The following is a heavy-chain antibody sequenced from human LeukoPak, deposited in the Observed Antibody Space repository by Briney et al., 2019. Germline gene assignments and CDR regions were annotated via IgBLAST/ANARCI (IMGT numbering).Heavy chain of an antibody. CDR3: ARLGLHGGGRVYYYMDV. D-gene: IGHD1-26*01. Sequence: SETLSLTCTVSGGSIGSSNYYWGWIRQPPGKGLEWIGSVYYSGSTYYNPSLKSRVTISVDTSKNQFSLKLSSVTAADTAVYYCARLGLHGGGRVYYYMDVWGKGTTVTVSS. V-gene: IGHV4-39*01. CDR1: GGSIGSSNYY. CDR2: VYYSGST. J-gene: IGHJ6*03.